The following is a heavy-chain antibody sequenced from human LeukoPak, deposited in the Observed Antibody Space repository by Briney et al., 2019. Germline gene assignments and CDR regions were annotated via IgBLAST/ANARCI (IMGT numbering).Heavy chain of an antibody. J-gene: IGHJ5*02. CDR1: GYSFTNYW. D-gene: IGHD1-14*01. Sequence: GESLKISCKGSGYSFTNYWIGWVRQMPGKGLEWMGIIFPADSDTRYSPSFQGQVTISADKTINTAFLQWNNLKASDTAMYYGATFSLRGTGGFDPWGQGTLVTVSS. CDR3: ATFSLRGTGGFDP. V-gene: IGHV5-51*01. CDR2: IFPADSDT.